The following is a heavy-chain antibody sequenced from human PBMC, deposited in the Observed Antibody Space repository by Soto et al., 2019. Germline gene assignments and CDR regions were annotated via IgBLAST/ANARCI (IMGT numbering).Heavy chain of an antibody. J-gene: IGHJ5*02. V-gene: IGHV4-39*01. D-gene: IGHD6-19*01. Sequence: QLQLQESGPGLVKPSETLSLTCTVSGGSISSSSYYWGWIRQPPGKGLEWIGSIYYSGSTYYNPSLKSRVTISVDTSKNQFSLKLSSVTAADTAVYYCARHGYRLAVAGEYNWFDPWGQGTLVTVSS. CDR3: ARHGYRLAVAGEYNWFDP. CDR1: GGSISSSSYY. CDR2: IYYSGST.